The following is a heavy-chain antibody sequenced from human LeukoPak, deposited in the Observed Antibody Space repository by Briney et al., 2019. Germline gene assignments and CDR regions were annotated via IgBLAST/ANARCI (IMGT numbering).Heavy chain of an antibody. CDR2: IYHSGST. J-gene: IGHJ4*02. CDR1: GASINSGTYY. CDR3: ARVMGGYGSLYYFDY. Sequence: PSQTLSLTCTVSGASINSGTYYWSWIRQPAGKGLEWIGSIYHSGSTYYNPSLKSRVTISVDTSKNQFSLKLGSVTAADTAVYYCARVMGGYGSLYYFDYWGQGTLVTVSS. D-gene: IGHD3-16*01. V-gene: IGHV4-61*02.